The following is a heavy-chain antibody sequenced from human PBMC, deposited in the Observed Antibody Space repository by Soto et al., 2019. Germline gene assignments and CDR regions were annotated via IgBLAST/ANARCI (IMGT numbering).Heavy chain of an antibody. J-gene: IGHJ4*02. CDR3: ARGGGTVTIDY. CDR2: ISYDGSNK. CDR1: GFTFSSYA. Sequence: VPLVESGGGVVQPGRSLRLSCAASGFTFSSYAMHWVRQAPGKGLEWVAVISYDGSNKYYADSVKGRFTISRDNSKNTLYLQMNSLRAEDTAVYYCARGGGTVTIDYWGQGTLVTVSS. V-gene: IGHV3-30-3*01. D-gene: IGHD4-17*01.